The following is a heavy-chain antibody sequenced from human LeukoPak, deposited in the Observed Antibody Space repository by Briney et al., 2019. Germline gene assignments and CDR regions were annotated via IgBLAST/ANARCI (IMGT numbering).Heavy chain of an antibody. CDR2: INPNSGDT. V-gene: IGHV1-2*02. CDR1: GYTFTGYY. D-gene: IGHD2-2*01. CDR3: ARRHIDCSTTSCYADY. J-gene: IGHJ4*02. Sequence: ASVKVSCKASGYTFTGYYIHWIRQAPGQGLEWMGWINPNSGDTSYAQKFQGRVTMTRDTPINTAYMELSRLRSDDTAVYYCARRHIDCSTTSCYADYWGQGTLVTVSS.